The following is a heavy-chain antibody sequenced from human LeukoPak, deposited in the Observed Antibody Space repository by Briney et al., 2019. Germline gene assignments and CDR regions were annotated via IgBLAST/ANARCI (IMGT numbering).Heavy chain of an antibody. CDR3: AREAVDTAMVHVVYYYYYMDV. CDR1: GDSISIYY. D-gene: IGHD5-18*01. J-gene: IGHJ6*03. V-gene: IGHV4-4*08. CDR2: IYNSGST. Sequence: PSETLSLTCSVSGDSISIYYWSWIRQPPGKGLEWIGYIYNSGSTNYNPSLKSRVTISVDTSKNQFSLKLTSVTAADTAVYYCAREAVDTAMVHVVYYYYYMDVWGKGTTVTVSS.